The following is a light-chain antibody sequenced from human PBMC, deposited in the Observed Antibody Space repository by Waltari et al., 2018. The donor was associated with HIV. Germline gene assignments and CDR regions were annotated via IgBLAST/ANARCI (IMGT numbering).Light chain of an antibody. V-gene: IGLV1-47*01. J-gene: IGLJ3*02. CDR3: ASWDDKLSHWV. CDR2: RNE. Sequence: QSVLTQPPSASKTPGQRVLMSCSGTNSNVGKNFVSWFQQVPGGAPKLVIYRNERRPPGVPDRFSGAKSGSSATLAISGLQSDDEADYFCASWDDKLSHWVFGVGTKLTV. CDR1: NSNVGKNF.